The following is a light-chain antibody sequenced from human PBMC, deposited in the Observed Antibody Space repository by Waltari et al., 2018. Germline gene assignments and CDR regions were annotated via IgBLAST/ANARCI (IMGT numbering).Light chain of an antibody. CDR3: QQYGSSLLT. V-gene: IGKV3-20*01. Sequence: EVVLTQSPGTLSLSPGERATLSCRTSQSVNKNYLAWYQQKPGQAPRLLIYGGSSRATGIPDRFSGSGSGTDFTLAISRLEPEDFAVYYCQQYGSSLLTFGGGTKVEIK. J-gene: IGKJ4*01. CDR2: GGS. CDR1: QSVNKNY.